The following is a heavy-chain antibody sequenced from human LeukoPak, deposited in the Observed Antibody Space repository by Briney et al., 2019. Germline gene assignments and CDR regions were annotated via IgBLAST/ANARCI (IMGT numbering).Heavy chain of an antibody. Sequence: GGSLRLSCAASGFTFSSYWMSWVRQAPGKGLEWVANIKQDGIEEYYVDSVKGRFTISRDNAKNSLYLQMNSLRAGDTAVYYCARVPISTTSYHNDYWGQGTLVTVSS. CDR1: GFTFSSYW. V-gene: IGHV3-7*03. J-gene: IGHJ4*02. CDR2: IKQDGIEE. CDR3: ARVPISTTSYHNDY. D-gene: IGHD2-2*01.